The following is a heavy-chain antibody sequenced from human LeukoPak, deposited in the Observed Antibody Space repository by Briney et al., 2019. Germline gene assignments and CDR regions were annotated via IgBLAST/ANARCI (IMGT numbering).Heavy chain of an antibody. CDR2: INTDGSST. CDR3: ARDQVGFGESNYYMDV. J-gene: IGHJ6*03. Sequence: GGSLRLSCTASGFTFSSYWMHWVRQAPGKGLVWVSRINTDGSSTSYADSVKGRFTISRDNAKNTLYLQMNSLRAEDTAVYYCARDQVGFGESNYYMDVWGKGTTVTVSS. V-gene: IGHV3-74*01. CDR1: GFTFSSYW. D-gene: IGHD3-10*01.